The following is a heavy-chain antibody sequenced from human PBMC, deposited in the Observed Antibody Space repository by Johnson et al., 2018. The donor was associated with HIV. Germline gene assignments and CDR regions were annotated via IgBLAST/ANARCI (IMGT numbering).Heavy chain of an antibody. CDR3: AREVRAYSSGPDACDL. V-gene: IGHV3-30*03. D-gene: IGHD6-25*01. Sequence: QVQLVESGGGVVQPGRSLRLSCAASGFTFNSYGMHWVRQAPGKGLEWVAFISYDGSNKYYVDSVKGRFTISRDNSKNTLYLQMNSLRPEDTAVYYCAREVRAYSSGPDACDLWGQGTMVSVSS. CDR2: ISYDGSNK. CDR1: GFTFNSYG. J-gene: IGHJ3*01.